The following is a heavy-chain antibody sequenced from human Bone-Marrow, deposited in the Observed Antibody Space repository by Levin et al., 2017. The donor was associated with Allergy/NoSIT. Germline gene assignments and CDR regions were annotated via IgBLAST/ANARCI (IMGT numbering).Heavy chain of an antibody. CDR1: GFIFSNYA. Sequence: GESLKISCAASGFIFSNYAMSWVRQAPGKGLEWVSDISSSGGSAYHADSVKGRFTISRDNSKNTLYLQMNSLRVEDTAIYSCAKQGGVDYWGQGTLVTVSS. CDR3: AKQGGVDY. D-gene: IGHD3-16*01. V-gene: IGHV3-23*01. J-gene: IGHJ4*02. CDR2: ISSSGGSA.